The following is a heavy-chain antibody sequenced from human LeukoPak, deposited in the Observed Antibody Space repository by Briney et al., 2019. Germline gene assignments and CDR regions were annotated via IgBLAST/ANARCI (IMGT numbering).Heavy chain of an antibody. J-gene: IGHJ6*03. D-gene: IGHD2-21*02. V-gene: IGHV4-38-2*02. Sequence: SETLSLTCTVSGYPITAGYYWGWIRQAPGKGLEWLGSIFHTGHTYDNPSLKSPVTLSVDTSKNQFSLKLTSVTAADTAVYYCARINCGGDCRGYYYKYYMDVWGKGTTVTISS. CDR1: GYPITAGYY. CDR3: ARINCGGDCRGYYYKYYMDV. CDR2: IFHTGHT.